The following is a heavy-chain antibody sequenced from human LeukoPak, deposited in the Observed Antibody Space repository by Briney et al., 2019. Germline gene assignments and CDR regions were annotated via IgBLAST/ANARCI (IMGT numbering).Heavy chain of an antibody. CDR2: MYYSGST. CDR1: GASISSGDYD. D-gene: IGHD3-22*01. J-gene: IGHJ5*02. Sequence: SQTLSLTCTVSGASISSGDYDWSWVRQPPGKGLEWIAYMYYSGSTYYNPSLKSPVTMSADTSKNQLSLKLSSVTAADTAVYYCARPYYYDSRIDPWGQGSLVTVSS. CDR3: ARPYYYDSRIDP. V-gene: IGHV4-30-4*01.